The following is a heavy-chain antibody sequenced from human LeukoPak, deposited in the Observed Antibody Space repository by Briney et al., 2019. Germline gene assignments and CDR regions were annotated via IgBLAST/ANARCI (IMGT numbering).Heavy chain of an antibody. D-gene: IGHD3-10*01. CDR1: GGSISSSSYY. V-gene: IGHV4-39*07. CDR3: ARAYYYGSGSYGFDI. Sequence: PSETLSLTCTVSGGSISSSSYYWGWIRQPPGKGLEWIGSIYYSGSTYYNPSLQSRVTISVDTSKNQFSLKLSSVTAADTAVYYCARAYYYGSGSYGFDIWGQGTMVTVSS. J-gene: IGHJ3*02. CDR2: IYYSGST.